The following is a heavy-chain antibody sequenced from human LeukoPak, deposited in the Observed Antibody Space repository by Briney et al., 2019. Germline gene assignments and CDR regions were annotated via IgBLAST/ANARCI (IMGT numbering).Heavy chain of an antibody. J-gene: IGHJ3*01. V-gene: IGHV3-9*01. Sequence: GGSLRLSCTASGFIFNDYAMHWVRQAPGKGLEWVSGISWKSGSIGYADSVKGRFTISRDNAKNSLYLQMNNLRPEDTGLYYCAKVGRMILTADALDVWGQGTMVTVSS. D-gene: IGHD3-22*01. CDR3: AKVGRMILTADALDV. CDR2: ISWKSGSI. CDR1: GFIFNDYA.